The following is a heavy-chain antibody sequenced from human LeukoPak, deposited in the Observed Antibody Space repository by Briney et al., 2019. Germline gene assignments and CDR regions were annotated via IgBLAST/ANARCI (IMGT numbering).Heavy chain of an antibody. Sequence: ASVKVSCKAFGYTFSSHAMNWVRQAPGQGLELMGWINTNTGIPTYAQGFAVRFVFSLDTSVTTAYLQITSLKAEDTAVYYCARDLVSAGFDIWGQGTMVTVSS. CDR1: GYTFSSHA. J-gene: IGHJ3*02. CDR2: INTNTGIP. V-gene: IGHV7-4-1*02. CDR3: ARDLVSAGFDI. D-gene: IGHD6-6*01.